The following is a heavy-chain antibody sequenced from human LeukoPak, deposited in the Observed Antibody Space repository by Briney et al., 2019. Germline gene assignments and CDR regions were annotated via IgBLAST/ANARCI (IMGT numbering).Heavy chain of an antibody. CDR2: IYSGGST. D-gene: IGHD3-22*01. J-gene: IGHJ3*02. CDR1: GFTFSSYG. CDR3: ASGTYYYDSSGYNAFDI. V-gene: IGHV3-66*01. Sequence: GGTLRLSCAVSGFTFSSYGMSWVRQAPGKGLEWVSVIYSGGSTYYADSVKCRFTVSRDNSKNTLYLQMNSLRAEDTAVYYCASGTYYYDSSGYNAFDIWGQGTMVTVSS.